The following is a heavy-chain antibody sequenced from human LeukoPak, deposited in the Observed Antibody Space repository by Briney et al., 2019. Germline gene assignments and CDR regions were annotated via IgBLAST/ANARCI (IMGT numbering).Heavy chain of an antibody. Sequence: ASVKVSCKASGYTFTSYGISWVRQAPGQGLEWMGWISAYNGNTNYAQKLQGRVTMTTDTSTSTAYMELRSLRSDDTAAYYCARNDFWSGYSEYFQHWGQGTLVTVSS. CDR3: ARNDFWSGYSEYFQH. CDR1: GYTFTSYG. J-gene: IGHJ1*01. D-gene: IGHD3-3*01. CDR2: ISAYNGNT. V-gene: IGHV1-18*01.